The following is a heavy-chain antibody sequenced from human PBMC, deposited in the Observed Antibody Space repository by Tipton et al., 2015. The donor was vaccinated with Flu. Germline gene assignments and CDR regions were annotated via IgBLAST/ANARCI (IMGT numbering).Heavy chain of an antibody. Sequence: QSGAEVKDPGSSVQVSCKTSRGTFGNYAINWVRQAPGQGLEWMGGIIPFIGTATYAQKFEGRVSISADRSTRTVHMQLSTLRSDDTAVYFCATRTPTYGDAFNFWGQGTMVSVSS. J-gene: IGHJ3*01. D-gene: IGHD1-14*01. CDR2: IIPFIGTA. CDR1: RGTFGNYA. CDR3: ATRTPTYGDAFNF. V-gene: IGHV1-69*06.